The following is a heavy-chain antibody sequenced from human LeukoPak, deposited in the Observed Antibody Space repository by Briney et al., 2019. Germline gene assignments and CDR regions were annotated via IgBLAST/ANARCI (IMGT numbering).Heavy chain of an antibody. CDR3: ARDRQDDSSGD. V-gene: IGHV3-20*04. CDR1: GFTFNNYA. Sequence: GGSLRLSCAASGFTFNNYAMSWVRQAPGKGLEWVSGINWNGGSTGYADSVEGRFTISRDNAKNSLYLEMNSLRAEDTALYYCARDRQDDSSGDWGQGTLVTVSS. CDR2: INWNGGST. J-gene: IGHJ4*02. D-gene: IGHD3-22*01.